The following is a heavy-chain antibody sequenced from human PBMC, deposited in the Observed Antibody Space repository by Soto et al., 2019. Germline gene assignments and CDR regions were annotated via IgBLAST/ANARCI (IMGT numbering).Heavy chain of an antibody. CDR3: ARHSKNWNSNWLDP. D-gene: IGHD1-7*01. Sequence: TLSLTCTVSVGSISSSSYYWGWIRQPPGKGLEWIGSMYYSVSTYYNPSLNSRVTISPDTSKNQFSLKLSSVTAADTAVYYCARHSKNWNSNWLDPWGQGTLVTVSS. V-gene: IGHV4-39*01. CDR2: MYYSVST. J-gene: IGHJ5*02. CDR1: VGSISSSSYY.